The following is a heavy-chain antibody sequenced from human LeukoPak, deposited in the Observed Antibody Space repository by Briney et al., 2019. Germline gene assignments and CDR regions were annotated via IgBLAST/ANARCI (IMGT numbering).Heavy chain of an antibody. J-gene: IGHJ4*02. CDR3: VRGGGNYYVDY. V-gene: IGHV1-2*02. CDR2: ITPNSGDT. D-gene: IGHD1-7*01. CDR1: GYTFTSYG. Sequence: ASVKVSCKASGYTFTSYGISWVRQAPGQGLEWMGWITPNSGDTKFAQNFQDRVTMTRDTSISTAYMELSRLRSDDTAVYYCVRGGGNYYVDYWGQGTPVTVFS.